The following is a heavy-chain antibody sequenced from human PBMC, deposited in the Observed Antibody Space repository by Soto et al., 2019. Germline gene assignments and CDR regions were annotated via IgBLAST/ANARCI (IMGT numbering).Heavy chain of an antibody. Sequence: QVQLVQSGAEVKKPGSSVKVSCKASGGTFSSYAISWVRQAPGQGLEWMGGIIPIFGTANYAQKFQGRVTITADESTSTDYMELSSLRSEDTAVYYCAGGGATISYYYYGMDVWGQGTTVTVSS. D-gene: IGHD1-26*01. CDR2: IIPIFGTA. J-gene: IGHJ6*02. CDR3: AGGGATISYYYYGMDV. V-gene: IGHV1-69*01. CDR1: GGTFSSYA.